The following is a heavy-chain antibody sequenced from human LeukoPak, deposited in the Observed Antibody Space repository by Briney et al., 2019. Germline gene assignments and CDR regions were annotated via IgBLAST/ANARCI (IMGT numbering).Heavy chain of an antibody. J-gene: IGHJ4*02. CDR3: ARDRESESDSEGDY. D-gene: IGHD4-11*01. CDR2: IKQGGSEI. Sequence: PGGSLRLSCSASGFTFSRFWMSWVRQAPGKGVEYVALIKQGGSEIYHMDSVKGRFTISRDDATNSLYLQMNSLRVYHTALYYCARDRESESDSEGDYWGQGTLVTVSS. V-gene: IGHV3-7*01. CDR1: GFTFSRFW.